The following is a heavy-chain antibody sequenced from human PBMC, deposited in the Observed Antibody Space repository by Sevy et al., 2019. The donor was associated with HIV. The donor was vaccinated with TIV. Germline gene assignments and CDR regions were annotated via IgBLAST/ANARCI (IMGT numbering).Heavy chain of an antibody. J-gene: IGHJ2*01. Sequence: ASVKVSCKASGGTFSSFAINWVRQAPGQGLEWMGGIIPILGIANYAQKFQGRVTITADKSANIAYTELSSLRSEDTAVYYCARDNYGDFLGLFNLWGRGTLVTVSS. V-gene: IGHV1-69*10. CDR2: IIPILGIA. CDR1: GGTFSSFA. CDR3: ARDNYGDFLGLFNL. D-gene: IGHD4-17*01.